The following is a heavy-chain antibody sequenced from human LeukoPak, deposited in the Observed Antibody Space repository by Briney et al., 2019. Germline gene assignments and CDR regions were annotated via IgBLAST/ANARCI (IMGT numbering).Heavy chain of an antibody. CDR1: GGPINNYF. CDR3: ARDRSSSWYNWFDP. Sequence: PSETLSLTCTVSGGPINNYFWSWIRQPPGKGLEWIGYIYYSGSTNYNPSLKSRVTISVDTSKNQFSLELSSVTAADTAVYYCARDRSSSWYNWFDPWGQGTLVTVSS. CDR2: IYYSGST. D-gene: IGHD6-13*01. J-gene: IGHJ5*02. V-gene: IGHV4-59*01.